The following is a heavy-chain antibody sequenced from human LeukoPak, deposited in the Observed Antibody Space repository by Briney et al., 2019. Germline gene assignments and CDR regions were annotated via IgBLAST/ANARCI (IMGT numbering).Heavy chain of an antibody. D-gene: IGHD3-10*01. CDR3: ARGAYYYGSGSYQLNNWFDP. V-gene: IGHV4-34*01. CDR1: GGSFSGYY. Sequence: SETLSLTCAVYGGSFSGYYWSWLRQPPGKGLEWLGEINHSGSTNYNPSLKSRVTISVDTSKNQFSLKLSSVTAADTAVYYCARGAYYYGSGSYQLNNWFDPWGQGTLVTVSS. CDR2: INHSGST. J-gene: IGHJ5*02.